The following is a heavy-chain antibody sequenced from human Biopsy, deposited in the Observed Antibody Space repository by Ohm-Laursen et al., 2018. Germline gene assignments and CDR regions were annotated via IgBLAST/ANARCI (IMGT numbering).Heavy chain of an antibody. CDR1: GDSISSYD. Sequence: SDTLSLTCTVSGDSISSYDWSWIRQPPGKGLEWIGYVYYTGSTDYNPSLQSRVTISVDTSKNHFSLRLRSVTPVDTAIYYCARDRGYYSDRTVPGYFDLWGRGTLVTVSS. J-gene: IGHJ2*01. CDR3: ARDRGYYSDRTVPGYFDL. V-gene: IGHV4-59*01. CDR2: VYYTGST. D-gene: IGHD3-22*01.